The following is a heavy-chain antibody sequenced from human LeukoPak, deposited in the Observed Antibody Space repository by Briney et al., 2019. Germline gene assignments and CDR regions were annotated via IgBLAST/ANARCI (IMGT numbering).Heavy chain of an antibody. CDR1: GASISSYY. Sequence: PSETLSLTCTVSGASISSYYWSWIRQPPGKGLEWIGYIYYGGNTNYNPSLKSRVTISVDTSKNQFSLKLSSVTAADTAVYYCARDGFLAAAGEWFDPWGQGTLVTVSS. CDR3: ARDGFLAAAGEWFDP. J-gene: IGHJ5*02. CDR2: IYYGGNT. V-gene: IGHV4-59*01. D-gene: IGHD6-13*01.